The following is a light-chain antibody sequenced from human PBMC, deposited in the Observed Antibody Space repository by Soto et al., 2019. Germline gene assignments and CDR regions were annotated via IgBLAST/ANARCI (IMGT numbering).Light chain of an antibody. CDR1: SSDVGGYNY. CDR2: EVS. J-gene: IGLJ1*01. V-gene: IGLV2-14*01. CDR3: CSYTVSGTYV. Sequence: QSVLTQPDSVSGSPGQSITISCTGTSSDVGGYNYVSWYQQHPGKAPKLMIYEVSNRPSGVSNRFSGSKSGNTATLTISGLQAEDAADYYCCSYTVSGTYVFGTGIKVAVL.